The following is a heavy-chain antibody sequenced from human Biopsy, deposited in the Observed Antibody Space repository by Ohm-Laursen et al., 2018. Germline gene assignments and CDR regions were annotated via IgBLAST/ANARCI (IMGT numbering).Heavy chain of an antibody. CDR3: ARGSFWFGGNYYYYGMDV. CDR1: GYTFTSYD. V-gene: IGHV1-8*01. J-gene: IGHJ6*02. CDR2: MNPNSGNT. Sequence: SVKVSCKASGYTFTSYDINWVRQATGQGLEWMGWMNPNSGNTDYAQKLQGRVTMTRNTSISTAYMELNSLRSEDTAVYYCARGSFWFGGNYYYYGMDVWGQGTTVTVSS. D-gene: IGHD3-10*01.